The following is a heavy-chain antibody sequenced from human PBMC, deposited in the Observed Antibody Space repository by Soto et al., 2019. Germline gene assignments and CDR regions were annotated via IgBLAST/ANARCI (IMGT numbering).Heavy chain of an antibody. CDR1: GGSISSGGYY. Sequence: QVQLQESGPGLVKPSQTLSLTCTVSGGSISSGGYYWSWIRQHPGKGLEWIGYIYYSGSTYYNPSLKSRVTIXXAXSKXQFSLKLSSVTAADTAVYYCARVRDYGDYPIPFDYWGQGTLVTVSS. V-gene: IGHV4-31*03. CDR2: IYYSGST. CDR3: ARVRDYGDYPIPFDY. J-gene: IGHJ4*02. D-gene: IGHD4-17*01.